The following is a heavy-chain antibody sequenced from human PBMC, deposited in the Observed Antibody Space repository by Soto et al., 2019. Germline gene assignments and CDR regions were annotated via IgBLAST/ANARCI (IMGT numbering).Heavy chain of an antibody. J-gene: IGHJ3*02. V-gene: IGHV3-23*01. CDR1: GFTFNKYA. CDR3: AKEGIYVHAFDI. CDR2: VTGSGSAT. Sequence: GGSLRLSCAASGFTFNKYAMAWVRQAPGKGLEWVSDVTGSGSATYYADSVKGRFTISRDNSKNTLYLQLNNLRAEDTALYYCAKEGIYVHAFDIWGQGTMVTVSS. D-gene: IGHD3-16*01.